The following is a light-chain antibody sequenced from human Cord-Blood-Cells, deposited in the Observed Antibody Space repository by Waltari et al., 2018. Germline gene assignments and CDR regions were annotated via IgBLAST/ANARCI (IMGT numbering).Light chain of an antibody. Sequence: DIVMTQSPLSLPDTPGEPASISCRSSQSLLHSNGYNYLDWYLQKPGQSPQLLIYLGSNRASGVPDRFSGSGSGTDFTLKISRVEAEDVGVYYCMQALQTPPWTFGQGTKVEIK. CDR3: MQALQTPPWT. CDR2: LGS. V-gene: IGKV2-28*01. J-gene: IGKJ1*01. CDR1: QSLLHSNGYNY.